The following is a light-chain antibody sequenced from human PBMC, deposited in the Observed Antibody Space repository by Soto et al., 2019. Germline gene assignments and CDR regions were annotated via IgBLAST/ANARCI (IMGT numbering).Light chain of an antibody. CDR3: QHYDNLPFP. CDR2: EAS. J-gene: IGKJ2*01. CDR1: QDISRY. Sequence: DIQMTQSPSSLSASVGDRVIITCQASQDISRYLSWIQHKPGKAPKLLIYEASKLQTEVPERFRRSGSENDFTLTFSSVHIEDCATYYCQHYDNLPFPFRQGTMLEIK. V-gene: IGKV1-33*01.